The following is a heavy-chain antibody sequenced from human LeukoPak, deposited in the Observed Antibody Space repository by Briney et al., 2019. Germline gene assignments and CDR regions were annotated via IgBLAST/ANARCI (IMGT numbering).Heavy chain of an antibody. D-gene: IGHD4-17*01. Sequence: SETLSLTRTVSGGSISSYYWSWIRQPPGKGLEWIGYIYYSGSTNYNPSLKSRVTISVDTSKNQFSLKLSSVTAADTAVYYCARHNGDYYYFDYWGQGTLVTVSS. V-gene: IGHV4-59*08. CDR3: ARHNGDYYYFDY. CDR2: IYYSGST. J-gene: IGHJ4*02. CDR1: GGSISSYY.